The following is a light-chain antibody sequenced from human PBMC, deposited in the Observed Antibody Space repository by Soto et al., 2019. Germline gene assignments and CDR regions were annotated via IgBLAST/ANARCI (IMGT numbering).Light chain of an antibody. CDR2: DTS. CDR3: QQRSTWPRT. CDR1: QSVSSY. Sequence: EIVLTQSPATLSLSPGERATLSCRASQSVSSYLGWYQQKPGQAPRLLIYDTSNRATGIPARFSGSGSGTDFPLSIGSLEPEDFAVYYCQQRSTWPRTFGQGTKVEIK. V-gene: IGKV3-11*01. J-gene: IGKJ1*01.